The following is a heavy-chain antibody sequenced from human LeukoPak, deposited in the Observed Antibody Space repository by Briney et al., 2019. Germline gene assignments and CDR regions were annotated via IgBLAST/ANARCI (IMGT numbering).Heavy chain of an antibody. J-gene: IGHJ3*02. CDR1: GFTFSNYA. D-gene: IGHD7-27*01. CDR3: ARDPHPKIWGSAFDI. CDR2: IKQDGSEK. Sequence: GGSLRLSCAASGFTFSNYAMSWVRQAPGKGLEWVANIKQDGSEKYYVDSVKGRFTISRDNAKNSLYLQMNSLRAEDTAVYYCARDPHPKIWGSAFDIWGQGTMVTVSS. V-gene: IGHV3-7*01.